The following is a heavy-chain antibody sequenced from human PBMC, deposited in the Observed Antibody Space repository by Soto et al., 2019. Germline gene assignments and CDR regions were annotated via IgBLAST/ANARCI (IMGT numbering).Heavy chain of an antibody. CDR1: GFTFSSYW. Sequence: ESGGGLVQPGGSLRLSCAASGFTFSSYWMSWVRQAAGKGLEWVANIKQDGSEKYYVDSVKGRFTISRDNAKNSLYLQMNSLRAEDTAVYYCAREAGIAVAVPLVDYWGQGTLVTVSS. J-gene: IGHJ4*02. V-gene: IGHV3-7*01. CDR2: IKQDGSEK. CDR3: AREAGIAVAVPLVDY. D-gene: IGHD6-19*01.